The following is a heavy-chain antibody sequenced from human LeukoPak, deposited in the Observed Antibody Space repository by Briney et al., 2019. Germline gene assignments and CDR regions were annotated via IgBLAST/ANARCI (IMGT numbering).Heavy chain of an antibody. Sequence: ASVKVSCKASGYTFTSYDINWVRQATGLGLEWMGWMNPNSGNTGYAQKFQGRVTMTRNTSISTAYMELSSLRSEDTAVYYCARRYSSSWYPYYYYGMDVWGQGATVTVSS. CDR1: GYTFTSYD. CDR3: ARRYSSSWYPYYYYGMDV. D-gene: IGHD6-13*01. V-gene: IGHV1-8*01. CDR2: MNPNSGNT. J-gene: IGHJ6*02.